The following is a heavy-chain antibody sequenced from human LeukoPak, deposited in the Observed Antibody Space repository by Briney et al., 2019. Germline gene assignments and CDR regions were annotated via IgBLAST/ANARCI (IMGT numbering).Heavy chain of an antibody. D-gene: IGHD5-18*01. V-gene: IGHV3-21*01. CDR1: GFTFSSYS. J-gene: IGHJ4*02. Sequence: GGSLRLSCAASGFTFSSYSMNWVRQAPGNGLEWVSSISSSSSYIYYADSVKGRFTISRDNAKNSLYLQMNSLRAEDTAVYYCARGESGYSYGINWGQGTLVTVSS. CDR3: ARGESGYSYGIN. CDR2: ISSSSSYI.